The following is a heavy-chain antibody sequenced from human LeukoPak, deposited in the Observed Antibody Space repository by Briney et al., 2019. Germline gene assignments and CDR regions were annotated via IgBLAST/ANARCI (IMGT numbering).Heavy chain of an antibody. D-gene: IGHD4-23*01. V-gene: IGHV1-2*02. Sequence: ASVKVSCKASGYTFTGYYMHWVRQAAGQGLEWMGWFHPNSGGTNYAQKFQSRVTMTRDTSITTAYMELSRLSSDDTAVYYCARHPGKVTNDWYFDLWGRGTLVTVSS. J-gene: IGHJ2*01. CDR1: GYTFTGYY. CDR3: ARHPGKVTNDWYFDL. CDR2: FHPNSGGT.